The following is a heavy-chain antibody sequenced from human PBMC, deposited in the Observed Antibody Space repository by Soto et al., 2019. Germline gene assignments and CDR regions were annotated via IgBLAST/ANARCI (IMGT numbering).Heavy chain of an antibody. CDR3: ARHDGSRSTDY. J-gene: IGHJ4*02. Sequence: QVQLQESGPGLVKPSGTLSLTCTVSGGSSSSDYWNWIRQPPGKGLEWIGYIHSGSTTYSASLRSRVTISVDTSKNQFSLKLSSVTAADTAVYFCARHDGSRSTDYWGQGTLFTVSS. D-gene: IGHD3-10*01. CDR1: GGSSSSDY. CDR2: IHSGST. V-gene: IGHV4-59*08.